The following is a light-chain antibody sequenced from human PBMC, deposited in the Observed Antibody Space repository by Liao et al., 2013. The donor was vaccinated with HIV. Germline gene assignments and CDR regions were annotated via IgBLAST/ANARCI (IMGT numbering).Light chain of an antibody. Sequence: SYELTQPPSVSVSPGQTARITCSGDALSKQYASWYQQRPGQAPLVVIYKDTERPSGIPERFSGSSSGTTVTLTISGVQAEDEADYYCQSADSSGTTWVFGGGTKLTVL. V-gene: IGLV3-25*03. CDR2: KDT. CDR1: ALSKQY. J-gene: IGLJ3*02. CDR3: QSADSSGTTWV.